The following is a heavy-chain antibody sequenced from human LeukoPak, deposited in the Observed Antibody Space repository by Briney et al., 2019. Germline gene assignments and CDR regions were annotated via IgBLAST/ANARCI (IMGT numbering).Heavy chain of an antibody. CDR3: AKSSRNPVRESYFDY. J-gene: IGHJ4*02. CDR1: GFTFSSYA. Sequence: GGSLRLSCAASGFTFSSYAMSWVRQAPGKGLEWVSAISGSGGSTYYADSVKGRFTISRDNSKNTLYLQMNSLSAEDTAVYYCAKSSRNPVRESYFDYWGQGTLVTVSS. D-gene: IGHD3-10*01. CDR2: ISGSGGST. V-gene: IGHV3-23*01.